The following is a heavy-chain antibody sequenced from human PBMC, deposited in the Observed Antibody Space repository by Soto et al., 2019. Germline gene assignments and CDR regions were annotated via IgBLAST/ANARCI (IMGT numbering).Heavy chain of an antibody. CDR3: ARGDYDFWSGPLYPPYYYYGMDV. CDR2: TGTAGDT. CDR1: GFTFSSYD. J-gene: IGHJ6*02. Sequence: GGSLRLSCAASGFTFSSYDMHWVRQATGKGLEWVSATGTAGDTYYPGSVKGRFTISRENAKNSLQLNSVTPEDTAVYYCARGDYDFWSGPLYPPYYYYGMDVWGHGTTVTVSS. D-gene: IGHD3-3*01. V-gene: IGHV3-13*01.